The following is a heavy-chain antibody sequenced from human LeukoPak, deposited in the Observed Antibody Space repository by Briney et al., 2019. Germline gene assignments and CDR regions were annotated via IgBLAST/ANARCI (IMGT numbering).Heavy chain of an antibody. CDR1: GLTFSSYS. J-gene: IGHJ4*02. V-gene: IGHV3-21*01. CDR3: ARGSSSGWSRGDY. D-gene: IGHD6-19*01. Sequence: GGSLRLSCAASGLTFSSYSMNWVRQAPGKGLEWVSSISSSSSYIYYADSVKGRFTISRDNAKNSLYLQMNSLRAEDTAEYYCARGSSSGWSRGDYWGQGTLVTVSS. CDR2: ISSSSSYI.